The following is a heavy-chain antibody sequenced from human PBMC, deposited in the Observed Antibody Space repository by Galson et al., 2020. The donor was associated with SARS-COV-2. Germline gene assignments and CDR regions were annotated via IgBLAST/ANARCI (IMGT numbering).Heavy chain of an antibody. V-gene: IGHV3-73*01. CDR1: GFTFSGSA. CDR2: IRSQANGYAT. Sequence: GESLKISCAASGFTFSGSAMHWVRQASGKGLEWVGRIRSQANGYATAYGASVKGRFTISRDDSKNTAYLQMNSLKTEDTALYYCTRQPIAAADTIDYWYFDLWGRGALVTVSS. CDR3: TRQPIAAADTIDYWYFDL. D-gene: IGHD6-13*01. J-gene: IGHJ2*01.